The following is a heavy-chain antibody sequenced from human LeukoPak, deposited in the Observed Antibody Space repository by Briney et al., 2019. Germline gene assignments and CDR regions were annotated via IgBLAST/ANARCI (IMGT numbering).Heavy chain of an antibody. D-gene: IGHD3-22*01. CDR1: GGSFSGYY. J-gene: IGHJ4*02. CDR2: INHSEST. Sequence: PSETLSLTCAVYGGSFSGYYWSWIRQPPGKGLEWIGEINHSESTNYNPSLKSRVTISVDTSKNQFSLKLSSVTAADTAVYYCARPDSSGYYYGYWGQGTLVTVSS. CDR3: ARPDSSGYYYGY. V-gene: IGHV4-34*01.